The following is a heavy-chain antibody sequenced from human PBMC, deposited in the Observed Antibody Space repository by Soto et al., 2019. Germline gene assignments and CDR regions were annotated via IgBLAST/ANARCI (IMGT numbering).Heavy chain of an antibody. D-gene: IGHD2-15*01. Sequence: ASVKVSCKASGGTFSSYAISWVRQAPGQGLEWMGGIIPIFGTANYAQKFQGRVTITADESTSTAYMELSSLRSEDTAVYYCAKFMVAATRSYYLMDVWGQGTTVTVSS. CDR3: AKFMVAATRSYYLMDV. V-gene: IGHV1-69*13. J-gene: IGHJ6*02. CDR1: GGTFSSYA. CDR2: IIPIFGTA.